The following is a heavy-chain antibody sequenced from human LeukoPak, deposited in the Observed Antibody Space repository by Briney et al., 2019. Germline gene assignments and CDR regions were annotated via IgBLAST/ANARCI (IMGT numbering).Heavy chain of an antibody. CDR1: GFTFSNYW. Sequence: GGSLRLSCAASGFTFSNYWMHWVRQVPGKGLVWVSRISSDGTITTYADSVKGRFTVSRDNAKNTLYLQMNSLRAEDTAVYYCARDLQWQLYDYWGQGTLVTVSS. D-gene: IGHD1-26*01. J-gene: IGHJ4*02. CDR3: ARDLQWQLYDY. V-gene: IGHV3-74*03. CDR2: ISSDGTIT.